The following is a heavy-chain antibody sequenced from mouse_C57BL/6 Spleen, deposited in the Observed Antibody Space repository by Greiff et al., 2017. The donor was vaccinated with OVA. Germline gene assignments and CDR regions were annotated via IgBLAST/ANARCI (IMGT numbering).Heavy chain of an antibody. D-gene: IGHD1-1*01. J-gene: IGHJ2*01. CDR1: GFTFSSYG. CDR2: ISSGGSYT. CDR3: ARQGDYYGSRNFDY. V-gene: IGHV5-6*01. Sequence: EVQRVESGGDLVKPGGSLKLSCAASGFTFSSYGMSWVRQTPDKRLEWVATISSGGSYTYYPDRVKGRFTIDRDNAKNTRDLQRSRPKSEDTAMYYCARQGDYYGSRNFDYWGQGTTLTVSS.